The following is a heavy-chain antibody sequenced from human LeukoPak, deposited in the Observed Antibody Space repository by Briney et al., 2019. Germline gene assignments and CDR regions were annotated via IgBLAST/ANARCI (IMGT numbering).Heavy chain of an antibody. CDR2: INPNSGGT. Sequence: GASVKVSCKASGYTFTGYYMHWVRQAPGQGLEWMGWINPNSGGTNYAQKLQGRVTMTRDTSISTAYMELSRLRSDDTAVYYCARSAAALYYFDYWGQGTLVTVSS. V-gene: IGHV1-2*02. J-gene: IGHJ4*02. D-gene: IGHD6-13*01. CDR1: GYTFTGYY. CDR3: ARSAAALYYFDY.